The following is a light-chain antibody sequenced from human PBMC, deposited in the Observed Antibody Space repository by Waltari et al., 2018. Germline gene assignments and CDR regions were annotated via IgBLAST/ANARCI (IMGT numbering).Light chain of an antibody. Sequence: DIQMTQSPSSLSASVGDRVTITCRASQGISNYLAWHQQKPGKVPKLLIYASSTLQSGVPSRFSGSGSGTDFTLTINNLQPEDVATYYCQKYNSGTLFGGGTKVEIK. J-gene: IGKJ4*01. CDR2: ASS. V-gene: IGKV1-27*01. CDR1: QGISNY. CDR3: QKYNSGTL.